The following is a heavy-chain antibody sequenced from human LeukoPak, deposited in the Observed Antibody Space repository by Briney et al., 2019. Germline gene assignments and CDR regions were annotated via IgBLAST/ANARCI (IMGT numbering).Heavy chain of an antibody. J-gene: IGHJ5*02. CDR1: GGSISSGSYY. CDR3: ARVLRYGWFDP. Sequence: SETLPLTCTVSGGSISSGSYYWSWIRQPPGKGLEWIGRIYTSGSTNYNPSLKSRVTISVDTSKNQFSLKLSSVTAADTAVYYCARVLRYGWFDPWGQGTLVTVSS. CDR2: IYTSGST. V-gene: IGHV4-61*02. D-gene: IGHD5-18*01.